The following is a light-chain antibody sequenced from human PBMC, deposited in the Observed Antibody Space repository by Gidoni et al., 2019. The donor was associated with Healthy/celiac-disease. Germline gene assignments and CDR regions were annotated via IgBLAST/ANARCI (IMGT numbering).Light chain of an antibody. CDR3: QQYNSYSET. Sequence: DIQMTQSPSTLSASVGDRVTITCRASQSISSWLAWYQQKPGKAPKLLIYKASSLKGGVPSRFSGSGSGTEFTLTISSLHPDDFATYYCQQYNSYSETFGQGTKVEIK. J-gene: IGKJ1*01. CDR2: KAS. V-gene: IGKV1-5*03. CDR1: QSISSW.